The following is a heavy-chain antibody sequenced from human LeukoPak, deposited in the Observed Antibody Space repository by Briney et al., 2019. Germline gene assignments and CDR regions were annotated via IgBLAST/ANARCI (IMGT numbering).Heavy chain of an antibody. J-gene: IGHJ4*02. D-gene: IGHD5-12*01. CDR2: IWYDGSNK. Sequence: GGSLRLSCAASGFTFSSYGMHWVRQAPGKGLEWVAVIWYDGSNKYYADSVKGRFTISRDNSKNTLYLQMNSLRAEDTAVYYCAKGAGHIVATMNTFDYWGQGTLVTVSS. CDR3: AKGAGHIVATMNTFDY. CDR1: GFTFSSYG. V-gene: IGHV3-33*06.